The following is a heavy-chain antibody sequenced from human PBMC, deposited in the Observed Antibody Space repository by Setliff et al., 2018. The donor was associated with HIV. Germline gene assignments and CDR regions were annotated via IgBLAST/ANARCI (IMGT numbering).Heavy chain of an antibody. CDR1: GGSFTGYY. CDR2: INHSGNT. V-gene: IGHV4-34*01. Sequence: ETLSLTCAVYGGSFTGYYWTWIRQAPGKGLEWIGEINHSGNTNYNPSLKSRLTISIDTSKKHFSLNLRSVTAADTAVYYCATDHVTMAGTRFDFWGQGTLVTSPQ. J-gene: IGHJ4*02. CDR3: ATDHVTMAGTRFDF. D-gene: IGHD1-1*01.